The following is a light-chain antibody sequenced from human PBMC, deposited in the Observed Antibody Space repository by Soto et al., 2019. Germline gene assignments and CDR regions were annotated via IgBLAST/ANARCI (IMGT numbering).Light chain of an antibody. J-gene: IGLJ1*01. V-gene: IGLV1-40*01. Sequence: QSVLTQPPSVSGAPGQRVTISCTGSSSNIGAGYDVHWYQQLPGTAPKLLISGNSNRPSGVPDRFSGSKSGTSASLAITGLRAEDEADYYCQSYDSSMSGYVFGTGTKVTVL. CDR3: QSYDSSMSGYV. CDR2: GNS. CDR1: SSNIGAGYD.